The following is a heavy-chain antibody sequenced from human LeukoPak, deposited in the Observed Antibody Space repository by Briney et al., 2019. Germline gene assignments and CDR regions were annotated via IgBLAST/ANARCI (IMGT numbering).Heavy chain of an antibody. CDR3: ARDDYYDSSGYPKNFDY. J-gene: IGHJ4*02. CDR2: ISYDGSNK. V-gene: IGHV3-30*07. CDR1: GFTFSSYA. Sequence: GRSLRLSCAASGFTFSSYAMHWVRQAPGKGLEWVAVISYDGSNKYYADSVKGRFTISRDNSKNTLYLQMNSLRAEDTAVYYCARDDYYDSSGYPKNFDYWGQGTLVTVSS. D-gene: IGHD3-22*01.